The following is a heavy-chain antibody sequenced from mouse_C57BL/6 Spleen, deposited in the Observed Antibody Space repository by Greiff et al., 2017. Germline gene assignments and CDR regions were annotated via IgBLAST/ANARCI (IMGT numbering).Heavy chain of an antibody. Sequence: QVQLQQSGTELVKPGASVKLSCKASGYTFTSYWMHWVKQRPGRGLEWIGNNNPSNGGTNYNEKFKSKATLTVDKSSSTAYMQLSSLTSEDSAVYYCARWTTVVAVDYWGQGTTLTVSS. J-gene: IGHJ2*01. V-gene: IGHV1-53*01. CDR2: NNPSNGGT. CDR1: GYTFTSYW. CDR3: ARWTTVVAVDY. D-gene: IGHD1-1*01.